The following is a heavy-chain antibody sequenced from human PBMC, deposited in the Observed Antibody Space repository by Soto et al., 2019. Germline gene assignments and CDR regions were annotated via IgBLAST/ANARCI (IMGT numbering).Heavy chain of an antibody. V-gene: IGHV4-31*03. CDR3: AGGGLGYCSGGSCYSGKLSRYYYGMDV. J-gene: IGHJ6*02. CDR1: GGSISSGGYY. CDR2: IYYSGST. Sequence: SETLSLTCTVSGGSISSGGYYWSWIRRHPGKGLEWIGYIYYSGSTYYNPSLKSRVTISVDTSKNQFSLKLSSVTAADTAVYYWAGGGLGYCSGGSCYSGKLSRYYYGMDVWGQGTTVT. D-gene: IGHD2-15*01.